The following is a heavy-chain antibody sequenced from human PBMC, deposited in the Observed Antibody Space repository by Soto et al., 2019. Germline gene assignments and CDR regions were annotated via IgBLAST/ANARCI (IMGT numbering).Heavy chain of an antibody. V-gene: IGHV4-31*03. J-gene: IGHJ4*02. D-gene: IGHD3-22*01. CDR2: IYYSGST. CDR3: ARVGVHSSGYSSTNLFFDY. CDR1: GGSISSGGYY. Sequence: LSLTCTVSGGSISSGGYYWSWIRQHPGKGLEWIGYIYYSGSTYYNPSLKSRVTISVDTSKNQFSLKLSSVTAADTAVYYCARVGVHSSGYSSTNLFFDYWGQGTLVTVSS.